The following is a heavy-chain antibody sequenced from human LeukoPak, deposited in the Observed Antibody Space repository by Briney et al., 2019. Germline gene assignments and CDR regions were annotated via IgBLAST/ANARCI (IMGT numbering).Heavy chain of an antibody. Sequence: ASVKVSCKASGGTFSSYAISWVRQAPGQGLEWMGGIIPIFGTANYAQKFQDRVTITADESTSTAYMELSSLRSEDTAVYYCARDRGYGSGSYDYWGQGTLVTVSS. CDR2: IIPIFGTA. CDR1: GGTFSSYA. V-gene: IGHV1-69*13. D-gene: IGHD3-10*01. J-gene: IGHJ4*02. CDR3: ARDRGYGSGSYDY.